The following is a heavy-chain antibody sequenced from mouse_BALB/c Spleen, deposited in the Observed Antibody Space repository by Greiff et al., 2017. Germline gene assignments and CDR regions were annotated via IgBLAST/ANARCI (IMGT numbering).Heavy chain of an antibody. V-gene: IGHV1S22*01. Sequence: LQQPGSELVRPGASVKLSCKASGYTFTSYWMHWVKQRHGQGLEWIGNIYPGSGSTNYDEKFKSKGTLTVDTSSSTAYMQLSSLTSEDSAVYYCTRDGNYGAMEDWGEGTSVTVSS. CDR2: IYPGSGST. J-gene: IGHJ4*01. D-gene: IGHD2-1*01. CDR1: GYTFTSYW. CDR3: TRDGNYGAMED.